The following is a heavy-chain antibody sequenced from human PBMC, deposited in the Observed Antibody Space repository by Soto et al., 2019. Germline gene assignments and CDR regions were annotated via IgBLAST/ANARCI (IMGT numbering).Heavy chain of an antibody. CDR2: IKQDGSDK. V-gene: IGHV3-7*01. CDR1: GFTLSNYW. Sequence: GGSLRLSCEASGFTLSNYWMTWVRQAPGKGLEWMANIKQDGSDKYYVDSVKGRFTISRDNAKNSLYLQMNSLRAEDTAVYYCARVNLWLRSDGTAYYYMDVWGRGTTVTVSS. CDR3: ARVNLWLRSDGTAYYYMDV. D-gene: IGHD5-12*01. J-gene: IGHJ6*03.